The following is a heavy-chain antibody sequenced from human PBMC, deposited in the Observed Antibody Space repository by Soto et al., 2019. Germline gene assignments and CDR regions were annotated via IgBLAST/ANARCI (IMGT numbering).Heavy chain of an antibody. CDR1: GYTFTSYG. CDR3: ARDLSEDKWELLPLDY. D-gene: IGHD1-26*01. CDR2: ISAYNGNT. Sequence: QVQLVQSGAEVKKPGASVKVSCKASGYTFTSYGISWVRQTPGQGLEWMGWISAYNGNTNYAQKLQGRVTMTTDTSTSTAYMELRSLRSDDTAVYYCARDLSEDKWELLPLDYWGQGTLVTVSS. J-gene: IGHJ4*02. V-gene: IGHV1-18*01.